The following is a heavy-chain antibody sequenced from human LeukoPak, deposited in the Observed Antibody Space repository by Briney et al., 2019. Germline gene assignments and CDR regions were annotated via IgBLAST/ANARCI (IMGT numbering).Heavy chain of an antibody. Sequence: GGSLRLSCAASGFTFDDYTMHWVRQAPGKGLEWDSLISWDGGSTYYADSVKGRFTISRDNSKNTLYLQMNSLRAEDTAVYYCAREDSSSALFDPWGQGTLVTVSS. D-gene: IGHD6-13*01. CDR3: AREDSSSALFDP. J-gene: IGHJ5*02. CDR1: GFTFDDYT. CDR2: ISWDGGST. V-gene: IGHV3-43*01.